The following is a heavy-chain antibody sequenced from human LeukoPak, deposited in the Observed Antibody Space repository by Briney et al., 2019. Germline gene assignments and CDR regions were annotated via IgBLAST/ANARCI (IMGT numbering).Heavy chain of an antibody. J-gene: IGHJ4*02. D-gene: IGHD3-22*01. V-gene: IGHV1-2*02. CDR3: GRTHYYDSSGRGSVVDY. CDR2: INPNSGGT. CDR1: GYTFTGYY. Sequence: ASVKVSCKASGYTFTGYYMHWVRQAPGQGLEWMGWINPNSGGTNYAQKFQGRVTMTRDTSITTGYMELSRLRSDDTAVYNCGRTHYYDSSGRGSVVDYWGQGTLVTVSS.